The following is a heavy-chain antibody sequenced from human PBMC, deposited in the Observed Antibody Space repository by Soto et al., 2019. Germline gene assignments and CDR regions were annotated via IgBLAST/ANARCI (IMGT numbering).Heavy chain of an antibody. J-gene: IGHJ4*02. CDR2: ISGSGGST. CDR3: AKDRGGCSSTSCPPRLFDY. V-gene: IGHV3-23*01. D-gene: IGHD2-2*01. CDR1: GFTFSSYA. Sequence: EVQLLESGGGLVQPGGSLRLSCAASGFTFSSYAMSWVRQAPGKGLEWVSGISGSGGSTYYADSVKGRFTISRDNSKNTLYLQMNSLRAEDTAVYYCAKDRGGCSSTSCPPRLFDYWRQGTLVTVSS.